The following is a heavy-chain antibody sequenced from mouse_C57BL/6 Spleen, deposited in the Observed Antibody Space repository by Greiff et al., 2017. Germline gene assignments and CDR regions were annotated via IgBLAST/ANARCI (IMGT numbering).Heavy chain of an antibody. D-gene: IGHD3-1*01. Sequence: VQLQQPGTELVKPGASVKLSCKASGYTFTSYWMHWVKQRPGKGLEWIGNINPSNGGTNYNEKFKSKATMTVDKSSSTAYMQLSSLTAEDSAVYYWARAGYENWYFDVWGTGTTVTVSS. CDR1: GYTFTSYW. CDR3: ARAGYENWYFDV. V-gene: IGHV1-53*01. J-gene: IGHJ1*03. CDR2: INPSNGGT.